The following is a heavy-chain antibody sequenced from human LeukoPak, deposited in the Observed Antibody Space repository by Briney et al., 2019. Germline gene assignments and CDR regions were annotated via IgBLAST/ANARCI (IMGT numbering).Heavy chain of an antibody. Sequence: PGRSLRLSCAASGFTFDDYATHWVRQAPGKGLEWVSGISWNSGSIGYADSVKGRFTISRDNAKNSLYLQMNSLRAEDTALYYCAKDGTGNLYYFDYWGQGTLVTVSS. V-gene: IGHV3-9*01. CDR1: GFTFDDYA. CDR2: ISWNSGSI. D-gene: IGHD7-27*01. CDR3: AKDGTGNLYYFDY. J-gene: IGHJ4*02.